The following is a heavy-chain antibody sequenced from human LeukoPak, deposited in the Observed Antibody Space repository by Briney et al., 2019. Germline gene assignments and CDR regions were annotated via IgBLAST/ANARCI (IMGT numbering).Heavy chain of an antibody. V-gene: IGHV1-18*01. Sequence: ASVKVSCKASGYTFTSYGISWVRQAPGQGLEWVGWISAYNGNTNYAQMLQGRVTMTTDTSTNTAYMELRSLRSDDTAVYYCARDDRSGGSCYSVFDFWGQGTLVTVSS. CDR2: ISAYNGNT. CDR3: ARDDRSGGSCYSVFDF. D-gene: IGHD2-15*01. CDR1: GYTFTSYG. J-gene: IGHJ4*02.